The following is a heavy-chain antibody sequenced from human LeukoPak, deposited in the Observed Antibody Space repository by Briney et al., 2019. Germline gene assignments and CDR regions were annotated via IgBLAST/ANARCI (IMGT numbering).Heavy chain of an antibody. Sequence: ETLSLTCAVYGGSFSGYYWSWIRQPPGKGLEWIGEINHSGSTNYNPSLKSRVTISVDRSKNQFSLKLSSVTAADTAVYYCARNRDLAARPGVLGYWGQGALVTVSS. CDR1: GGSFSGYY. V-gene: IGHV4-34*01. CDR3: ARNRDLAARPGVLGY. J-gene: IGHJ4*02. CDR2: INHSGST. D-gene: IGHD6-6*01.